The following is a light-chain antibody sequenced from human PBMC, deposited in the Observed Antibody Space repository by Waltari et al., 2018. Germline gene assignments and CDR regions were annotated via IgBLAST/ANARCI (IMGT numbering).Light chain of an antibody. CDR2: EVT. J-gene: IGLJ3*02. Sequence: SALTNPASVSGFPGQPFTIPCTGPTMDFGLFNLVSWYQQQPGKAPNLMIYEVTKRPSGVSNRFSGSKSGNTASLTISGLQAEDEADYFCCSYAGGSTVFGGGTKLTVL. CDR3: CSYAGGSTV. V-gene: IGLV2-23*02. CDR1: TMDFGLFNL.